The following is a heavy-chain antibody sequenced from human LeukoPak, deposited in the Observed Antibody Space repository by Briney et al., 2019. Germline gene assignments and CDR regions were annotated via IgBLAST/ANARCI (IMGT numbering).Heavy chain of an antibody. CDR2: ISYDGSNK. CDR1: GFTFSSYG. D-gene: IGHD5-18*01. CDR3: AKEEQYSYAI. Sequence: GGSLRLSCAASGFTFSSYGMHWVRQAPGKGQEWVAVISYDGSNKYYADSVKGRFTISRDNSKNTLYLQMNSLRAEDTAVYYCAKEEQYSYAIWGQGTLVTVSS. J-gene: IGHJ4*02. V-gene: IGHV3-30*18.